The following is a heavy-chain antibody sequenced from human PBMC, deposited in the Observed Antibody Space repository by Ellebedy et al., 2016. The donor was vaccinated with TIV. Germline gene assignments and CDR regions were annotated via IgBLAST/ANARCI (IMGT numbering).Heavy chain of an antibody. Sequence: GGSLRLSXAASGFTFSRYSMNCVRQAPGTGLEWVSSISSGSSHIYYADSVKGRFTISRDNPKNSLYLQMNSLRTEDTAVYYCARDLLRAYGMDVWGQGTTVTVSS. CDR3: ARDLLRAYGMDV. CDR1: GFTFSRYS. CDR2: ISSGSSHI. V-gene: IGHV3-21*01. J-gene: IGHJ6*02.